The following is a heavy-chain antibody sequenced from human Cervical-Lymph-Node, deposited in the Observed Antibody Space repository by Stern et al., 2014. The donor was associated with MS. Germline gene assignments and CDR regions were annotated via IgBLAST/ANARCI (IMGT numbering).Heavy chain of an antibody. J-gene: IGHJ4*02. CDR3: AREFNYDSSGYYFYY. D-gene: IGHD3-22*01. CDR2: IIPIFGTA. V-gene: IGHV1-69*01. Sequence: QLVQSGAEVKKPGSSVKVSCKASGGTFSTYGISWVRQAPGQGLECMGGIIPIFGTANYAQKFQGRVTITADESTNTAYMELSSLRSEDTAVYYCAREFNYDSSGYYFYYWGQGTLVTVSS. CDR1: GGTFSTYG.